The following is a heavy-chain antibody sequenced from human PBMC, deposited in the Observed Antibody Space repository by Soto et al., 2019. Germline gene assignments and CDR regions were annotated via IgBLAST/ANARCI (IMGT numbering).Heavy chain of an antibody. J-gene: IGHJ6*02. CDR3: ARDLRGYSNYYYGMDV. CDR1: GFTFSSYA. V-gene: IGHV3-30-3*01. D-gene: IGHD6-25*01. Sequence: GGSLRLSCAASGFTFSSYAMHWVRQAPGKGLEWVAVISYDGSNKYYADSVKGRFTISRDNSKNTLYLQMNSLRAEDTAVYYCARDLRGYSNYYYGMDVWGQGTTVTVSS. CDR2: ISYDGSNK.